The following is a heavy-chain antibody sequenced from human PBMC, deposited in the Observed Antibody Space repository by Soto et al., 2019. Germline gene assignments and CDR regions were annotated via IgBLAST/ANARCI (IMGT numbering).Heavy chain of an antibody. D-gene: IGHD3-10*01. J-gene: IGHJ4*02. CDR2: IIPIFGTA. CDR1: GYTLTELS. CDR3: ASEYYTSGSDFDY. Sequence: GASVKVSCKVSGYTLTELSMHWVRQAPGQGLEWMGGIIPIFGTANYAQKFQGRVTITADESTSTAYMELSSLRAEDTAVYYCASEYYTSGSDFDYWGQGTLVTVSS. V-gene: IGHV1-69*13.